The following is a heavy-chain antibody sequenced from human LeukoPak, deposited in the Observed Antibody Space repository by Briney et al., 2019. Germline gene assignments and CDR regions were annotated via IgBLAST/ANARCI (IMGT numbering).Heavy chain of an antibody. J-gene: IGHJ4*02. CDR3: ARVAKERVGGVYYFDY. Sequence: AGGSLRLSCAASGFTYSSYWMSWVRQAPGKGPERVGNIRQDGSEKYYVDSVKGRFTISRDNAKNSLYLQMNSLRAEDTAVYYCARVAKERVGGVYYFDYWGQGTLVTVSS. CDR2: IRQDGSEK. D-gene: IGHD1-1*01. V-gene: IGHV3-7*01. CDR1: GFTYSSYW.